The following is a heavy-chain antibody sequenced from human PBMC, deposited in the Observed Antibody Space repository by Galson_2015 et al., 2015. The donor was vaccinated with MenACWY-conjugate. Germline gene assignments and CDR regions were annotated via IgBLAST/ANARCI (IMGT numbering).Heavy chain of an antibody. CDR3: AREGTIFGVVNYYYGMDV. D-gene: IGHD3-3*01. CDR1: GYTFTSYG. J-gene: IGHJ6*02. Sequence: SVKVSCKASGYTFTSYGISWVRQAPGQGLEWMGWINAYNGNTNYAQKLQGRVTMTTDTSTSTAYMELRSLRSDDTAVYYCAREGTIFGVVNYYYGMDVWGQGTTVTVSS. V-gene: IGHV1-18*04. CDR2: INAYNGNT.